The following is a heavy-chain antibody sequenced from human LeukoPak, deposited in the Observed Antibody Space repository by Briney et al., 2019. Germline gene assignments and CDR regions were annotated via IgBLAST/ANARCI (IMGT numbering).Heavy chain of an antibody. D-gene: IGHD3-22*01. CDR1: GYTFTSYS. J-gene: IGHJ6*03. V-gene: IGHV7-4-1*02. CDR3: ARDYYDSSGYLLLLVSDYYYYMDV. Sequence: ASVKVSCKASGYTFTSYSISWVRQAPGQGLEWMGWINTNTGNPTYAQGFTGRFVFSLDTSVSTAYLQISSLKAEDTAVYYCARDYYDSSGYLLLLVSDYYYYMDVWGKGTTVTVSS. CDR2: INTNTGNP.